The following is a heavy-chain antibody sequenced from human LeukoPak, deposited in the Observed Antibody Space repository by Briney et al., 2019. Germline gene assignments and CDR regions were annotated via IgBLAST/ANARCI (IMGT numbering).Heavy chain of an antibody. CDR1: GYTFTSHG. Sequence: ASVKVSCKASGYTFTSHGISWVRQAPGQGPEWMGRISASNGNTNYAQKLQGRVTLTTDTSTSTASMELRSLRSDDTAMYYCARALSVSSGTCYDYWGQGTLVTVSS. CDR2: ISASNGNT. J-gene: IGHJ4*02. CDR3: ARALSVSSGTCYDY. D-gene: IGHD2-15*01. V-gene: IGHV1-18*01.